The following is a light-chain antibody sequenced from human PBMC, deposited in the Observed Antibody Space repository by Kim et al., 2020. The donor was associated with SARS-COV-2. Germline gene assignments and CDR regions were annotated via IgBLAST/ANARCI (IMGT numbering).Light chain of an antibody. CDR3: SSYTSSSHVV. J-gene: IGLJ2*01. Sequence: GQSVTISCTETSSDGGGYNYVSWYAQHPARAPKLMIYDVSNRTSGVSNRFSGSQSGNTASLTLSGLQADDEADYYCSSYTSSSHVVFGGGTQLTVL. CDR2: DVS. V-gene: IGLV2-14*03. CDR1: SSDGGGYNY.